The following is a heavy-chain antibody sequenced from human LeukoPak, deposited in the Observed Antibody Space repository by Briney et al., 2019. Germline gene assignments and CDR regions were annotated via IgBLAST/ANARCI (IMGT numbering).Heavy chain of an antibody. J-gene: IGHJ4*02. V-gene: IGHV3-7*03. CDR3: ARNENSGWGYFDY. D-gene: IGHD5-12*01. Sequence: GGSLRLSCAASGFTFSSYWMNWARQAPGKGLEWVASINHNGNVNYYVDSVKGRFTISRDNAKNSLYLQMNSLRAEDTAVYYCARNENSGWGYFDYWGQGTLVTVSS. CDR1: GFTFSSYW. CDR2: INHNGNVN.